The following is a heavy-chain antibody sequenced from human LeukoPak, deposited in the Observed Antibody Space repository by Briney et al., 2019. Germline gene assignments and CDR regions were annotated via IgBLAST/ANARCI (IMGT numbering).Heavy chain of an antibody. Sequence: GGSLTLSCAASGFTFSDHNMNWIRQAPGKGLEWVAYISSSGTYTSYADSVKGRFTISRDNAKNSLYLQMNSLRDEDTAVYYCARDLSATYYFDFWGQGTPVTVSS. D-gene: IGHD6-25*01. CDR1: GFTFSDHN. V-gene: IGHV3-11*06. CDR3: ARDLSATYYFDF. CDR2: ISSSGTYT. J-gene: IGHJ4*02.